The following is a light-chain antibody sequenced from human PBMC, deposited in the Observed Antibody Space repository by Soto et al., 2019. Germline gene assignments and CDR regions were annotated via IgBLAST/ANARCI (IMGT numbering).Light chain of an antibody. Sequence: EIVMTQSPATLSLSPGETATLSCRASQSVHSNLAWFQQHPGQAPRLLIYDTSTRATGVPTRFSGSRSGAEFTLTINSLQSEDVAVYYCQQYYSTPWTFGQGTKVDIK. V-gene: IGKV3-15*01. CDR1: QSVHSN. CDR2: DTS. J-gene: IGKJ1*01. CDR3: QQYYSTPWT.